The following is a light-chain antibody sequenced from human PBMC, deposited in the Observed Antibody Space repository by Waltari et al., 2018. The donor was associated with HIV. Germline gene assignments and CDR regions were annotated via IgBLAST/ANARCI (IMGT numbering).Light chain of an antibody. CDR2: AAS. V-gene: IGKV1-39*01. Sequence: DIQMTQSPSSLSASVGDRVTITCRASQSISSSLNWYQQKLGKAPKLLIYAASSLESGVPSRFSGSGSGTDFTLTISSLQPEDFATYYCQQSYRTPPTFGQGTKVEIK. CDR1: QSISSS. CDR3: QQSYRTPPT. J-gene: IGKJ1*01.